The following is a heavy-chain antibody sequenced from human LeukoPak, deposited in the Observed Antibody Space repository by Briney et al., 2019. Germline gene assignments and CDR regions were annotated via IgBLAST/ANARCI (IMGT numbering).Heavy chain of an antibody. CDR1: GYTFTSYG. CDR3: ARGRRTTVSDY. Sequence: ASVKVSCKASGYTFTSYGISWVRQAPGQGLECMGWISAYNGNTNYAQKFQGRVTMTRDTSTSTVYMELSSLRSKDTAVYYCARGRRTTVSDYWGQGTLVTVSS. CDR2: ISAYNGNT. V-gene: IGHV1-18*01. D-gene: IGHD4-11*01. J-gene: IGHJ4*02.